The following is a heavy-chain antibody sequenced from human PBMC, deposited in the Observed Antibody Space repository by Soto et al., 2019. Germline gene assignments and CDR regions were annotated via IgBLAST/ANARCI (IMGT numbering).Heavy chain of an antibody. CDR1: GFTFSNYA. CDR2: ISGSGGGT. D-gene: IGHD1-7*01. CDR3: AQGRTRKGNFYNDMDV. V-gene: IGHV3-23*01. J-gene: IGHJ6*02. Sequence: EVQLLESGGGLVQPGGSLRLSCAASGFTFSNYAMSWVRQAPGKGLEWVSAISGSGGGTYYADSVKGRFTISRDNSKNTLYLQMSSRRAVDTAVHYCAQGRTRKGNFYNDMDVWGQGTTVTVSS.